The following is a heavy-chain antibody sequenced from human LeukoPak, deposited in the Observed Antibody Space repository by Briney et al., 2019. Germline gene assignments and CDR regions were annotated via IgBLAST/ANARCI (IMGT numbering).Heavy chain of an antibody. D-gene: IGHD3-22*01. CDR2: IYHSGNT. Sequence: SETLSLTCTVSSYSISTSYYWGWIRQPQGKGLEWIASIYHSGNTYYNPSLKSRVTISVDTSKNQFSLKLSSVTAADTAVYYCARGTTYYYDSSYYFDYWGQGTLVTVSS. CDR1: SYSISTSYY. V-gene: IGHV4-38-2*02. CDR3: ARGTTYYYDSSYYFDY. J-gene: IGHJ4*02.